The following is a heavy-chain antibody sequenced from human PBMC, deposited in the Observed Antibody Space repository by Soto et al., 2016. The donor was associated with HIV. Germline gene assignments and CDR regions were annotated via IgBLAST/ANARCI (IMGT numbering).Heavy chain of an antibody. V-gene: IGHV3-30*04. CDR2: ISYDGSNK. CDR1: GFTFSSYA. D-gene: IGHD6-13*01. J-gene: IGHJ3*02. CDR3: ARPGIAAAGGAFDI. Sequence: VQLVESGGGVVQPGRSLRLSCAASGFTFSSYAMHWVRQAPGKGLEWVAVISYDGSNKYYADSVKGRFTFSRDNSKNTLYLQMNSLRAEDTAVYYCARPGIAAAGGAFDIVGPRDKWSPSLQ.